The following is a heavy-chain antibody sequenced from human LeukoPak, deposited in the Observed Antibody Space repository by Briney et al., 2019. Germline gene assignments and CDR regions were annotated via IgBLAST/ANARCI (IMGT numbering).Heavy chain of an antibody. CDR2: ISAGGGST. CDR1: GFTFSNYA. Sequence: GGSLRLSCAASGFTFSNYAMTWVRQAPGKGLFWVSGISAGGGSTYYAYSVKGRFTISRDNSRNTLYLQMNSLRAEDTAVYYCAKDAAGPEYWGQGTLVTVSS. D-gene: IGHD6-13*01. J-gene: IGHJ4*02. V-gene: IGHV3-23*01. CDR3: AKDAAGPEY.